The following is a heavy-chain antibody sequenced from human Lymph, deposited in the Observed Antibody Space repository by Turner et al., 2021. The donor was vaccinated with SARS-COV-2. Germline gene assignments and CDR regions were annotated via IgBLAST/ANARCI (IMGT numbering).Heavy chain of an antibody. CDR1: GGTFSSSA. D-gene: IGHD2-15*01. V-gene: IGHV1-69*01. J-gene: IGHJ4*02. Sequence: QVQLVQSGAEVKKPGSSVKVSCKASGGTFSSSAISWVRQAPGQGLEGRGGIIPIFGTANYAQRFQGRVTITADESTSTAYMELRSLRSEDTAVYYCARGAAYCSGGSCYRKGFDYWGQGTPVTVSS. CDR3: ARGAAYCSGGSCYRKGFDY. CDR2: IIPIFGTA.